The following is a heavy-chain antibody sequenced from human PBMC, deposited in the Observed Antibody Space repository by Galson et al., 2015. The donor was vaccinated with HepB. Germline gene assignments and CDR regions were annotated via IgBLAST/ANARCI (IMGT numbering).Heavy chain of an antibody. J-gene: IGHJ6*02. Sequence: VKVSCKASGGTFSSYAISWVRQAPGQGLEWMGRIIPILGIANYAQKFQGRVTITADKSTSTAYMELSSLRSEDTAVYYCARATVVTRSMGNYYGMDVWGQGTTVTVSS. CDR1: GGTFSSYA. CDR2: IIPILGIA. CDR3: ARATVVTRSMGNYYGMDV. D-gene: IGHD4-23*01. V-gene: IGHV1-69*10.